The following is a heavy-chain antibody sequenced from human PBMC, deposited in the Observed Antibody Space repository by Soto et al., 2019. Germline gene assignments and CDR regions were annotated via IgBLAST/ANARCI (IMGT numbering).Heavy chain of an antibody. CDR1: GCSISSGGYY. J-gene: IGHJ6*02. CDR2: IYYSGST. Sequence: QVQLQESGPGLVKPSQTLSLTCTVSGCSISSGGYYWSWIRQHPGKGLEWIGYIYYSGSTYYNPSLKRRVTISVDTSKNQFSLKLSSVTAADTAVYYCARDRLDYYYYYGMDVWGQGTTVTVSS. V-gene: IGHV4-31*03. CDR3: ARDRLDYYYYYGMDV. D-gene: IGHD4-17*01.